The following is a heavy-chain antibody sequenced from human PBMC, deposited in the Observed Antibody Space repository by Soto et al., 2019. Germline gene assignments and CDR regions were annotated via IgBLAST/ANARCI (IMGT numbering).Heavy chain of an antibody. J-gene: IGHJ6*02. Sequence: QVQLVQSGAEVRKPGASVKVSCKASGSTFTSYGISWWRQPPGQGLEGMGRFNAFNGNTDYIQKFQGRVTMTTDTSTSTAYMELRSLKSDDTAVYYCARDAGESILSIRGARFKYYGMDVWGQGTTVTVSS. CDR2: FNAFNGNT. V-gene: IGHV1-18*01. CDR1: GSTFTSYG. CDR3: ARDAGESILSIRGARFKYYGMDV. D-gene: IGHD1-26*01.